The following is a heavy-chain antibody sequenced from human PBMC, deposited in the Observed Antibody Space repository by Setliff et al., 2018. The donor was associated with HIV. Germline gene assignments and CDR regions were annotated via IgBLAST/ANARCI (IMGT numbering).Heavy chain of an antibody. J-gene: IGHJ4*02. V-gene: IGHV4-31*03. CDR1: GGSIRSGANY. CDR3: ARERVDSRLWGYLDY. CDR2: IYDRGST. D-gene: IGHD3-22*01. Sequence: SETLSLTCTVTGGSIRSGANYWSWIREHPGKGLEWIGYIYDRGSTYYNPSLESRVTISLDTSKNQFPLRLTSVTAADTAVYYCARERVDSRLWGYLDYWGQGRLVTVSS.